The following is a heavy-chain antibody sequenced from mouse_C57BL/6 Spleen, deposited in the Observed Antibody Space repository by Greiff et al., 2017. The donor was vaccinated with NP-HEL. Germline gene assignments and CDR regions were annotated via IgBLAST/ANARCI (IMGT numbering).Heavy chain of an antibody. Sequence: VQLQQSGPELVKPGASVKMSCKASGYTFTDYNMHWVKQSHGKSLEWIGYINPNNGGTSYNQKFKGKATFTVNKSSSTAYMELRSLTSEDSAVYYCARSYDYGLYYFDYWGQGTTLTVSS. CDR1: GYTFTDYN. D-gene: IGHD2-4*01. V-gene: IGHV1-22*01. CDR3: ARSYDYGLYYFDY. CDR2: INPNNGGT. J-gene: IGHJ2*01.